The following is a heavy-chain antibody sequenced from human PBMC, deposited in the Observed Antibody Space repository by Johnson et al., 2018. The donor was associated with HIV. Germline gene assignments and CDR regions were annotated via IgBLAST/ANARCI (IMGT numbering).Heavy chain of an antibody. CDR1: GFTFFSYG. J-gene: IGHJ3*01. CDR3: AKDFGSSSWHAFDV. D-gene: IGHD6-13*01. CDR2: ISYDGSNK. Sequence: QEKLVESGGGVVQPGRSLRLSCVASGFTFFSYGMHWVRQAPGKGLEWVAVISYDGSNKYYIDSVKGRFTISRDNSKNTLYLQMNNLRAEDTSVYYCAKDFGSSSWHAFDVWGQGTMVTVSS. V-gene: IGHV3-30*18.